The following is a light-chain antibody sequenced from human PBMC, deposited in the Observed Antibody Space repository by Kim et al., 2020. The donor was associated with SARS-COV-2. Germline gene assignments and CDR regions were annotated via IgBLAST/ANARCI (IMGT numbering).Light chain of an antibody. J-gene: IGKJ1*01. CDR1: QSVLYSSNNKNY. CDR2: WAS. V-gene: IGKV4-1*01. Sequence: DIVMTQSPDSLAVPLGERATINCKSSQSVLYSSNNKNYLAWYQQKPGQPPKLLIYWASIRESGVPDRFSGSGSGTDFTLTISSLQAEDVAVYYCQQYYSTPRTFGQGTKVDIK. CDR3: QQYYSTPRT.